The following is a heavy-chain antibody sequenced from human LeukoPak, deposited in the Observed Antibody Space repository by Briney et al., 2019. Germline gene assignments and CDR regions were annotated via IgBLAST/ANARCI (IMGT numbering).Heavy chain of an antibody. D-gene: IGHD2-2*01. CDR2: IIRSSSYI. CDR3: ARANNLGYCSSTSCYKGDYYYGMDV. Sequence: PGGSLRLPCAASGLNFNHHSMNLVRQAPGKRLEWVSSIIRSSSYIYSADSVKGRFTISRDNAKSSLYLHMNSLRDEDTALYYCARANNLGYCSSTSCYKGDYYYGMDVWGQGTSVTVSS. CDR1: GLNFNHHS. J-gene: IGHJ6*02. V-gene: IGHV3-21*01.